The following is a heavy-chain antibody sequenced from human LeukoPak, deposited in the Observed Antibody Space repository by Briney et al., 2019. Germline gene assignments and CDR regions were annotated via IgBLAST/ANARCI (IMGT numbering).Heavy chain of an antibody. V-gene: IGHV1-69*04. CDR1: GGTFSSYA. Sequence: GSSVKVSCKASGGTFSSYAISWVRQAPGQGLEWMGRLIPIVGVANYAQKFRGRVTITADKSTSTAYMELSSLRSEDTAVYYCARGDYDFWSGAQGYYYYYMDVWGKGTTVTVSS. CDR3: ARGDYDFWSGAQGYYYYYMDV. D-gene: IGHD3-3*01. J-gene: IGHJ6*03. CDR2: LIPIVGVA.